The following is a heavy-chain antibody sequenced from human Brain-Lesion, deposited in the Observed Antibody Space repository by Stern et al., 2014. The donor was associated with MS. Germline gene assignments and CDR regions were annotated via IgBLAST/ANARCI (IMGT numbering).Heavy chain of an antibody. CDR1: GGSISSGGYY. CDR2: IHYSGST. D-gene: IGHD2-8*01. Sequence: QVQLQESGPGLVKPSQTLSLTCTVSGGSISSGGYYWSWIRQPPGKGLAWIGYIHYSGSTYYNSALKSRVTISRDTSKNQFSLNLNSVTAADTAVYYCARVGVYVQTGWFDPWGQGALVTVSS. J-gene: IGHJ5*02. CDR3: ARVGVYVQTGWFDP. V-gene: IGHV4-31*03.